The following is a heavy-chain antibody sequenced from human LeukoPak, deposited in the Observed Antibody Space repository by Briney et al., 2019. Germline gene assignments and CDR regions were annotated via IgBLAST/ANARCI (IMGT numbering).Heavy chain of an antibody. CDR2: ISNSDAKT. J-gene: IGHJ4*02. V-gene: IGHV1-18*04. CDR3: AREALYGSGSYVD. D-gene: IGHD3-10*01. Sequence: ASVKVSCKASGYTFTSFGITWVRQAPGQGLEWIGWISNSDAKTNYAQKFDGRVTMTTDSSTSTAYLELIRLKSDDTAVYYCAREALYGSGSYVDWGQETLVTVSS. CDR1: GYTFTSFG.